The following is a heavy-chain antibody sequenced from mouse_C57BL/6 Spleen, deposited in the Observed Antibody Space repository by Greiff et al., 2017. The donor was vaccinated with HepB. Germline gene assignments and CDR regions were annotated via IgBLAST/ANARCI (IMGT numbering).Heavy chain of an antibody. V-gene: IGHV1-81*01. D-gene: IGHD2-3*01. Sequence: QVQLQQSGAELARPGASVKLSCKASGYTFTSYGISWVKQRTGQGLEWIGEIYPRSGNTYYNEKFKGKATLTADKSSSTAYMELRSLTSEDSAVYFCASGRGIYDGSHFSPFDDWGQGTTLTVSS. J-gene: IGHJ2*01. CDR1: GYTFTSYG. CDR2: IYPRSGNT. CDR3: ASGRGIYDGSHFSPFDD.